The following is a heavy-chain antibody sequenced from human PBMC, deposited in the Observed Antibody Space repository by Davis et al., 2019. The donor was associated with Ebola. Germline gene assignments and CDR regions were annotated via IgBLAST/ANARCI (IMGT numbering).Heavy chain of an antibody. CDR2: INPDGSFT. V-gene: IGHV3-74*01. J-gene: IGHJ4*02. CDR3: ARSSYQPDY. D-gene: IGHD2-2*01. CDR1: GFTFSRYW. Sequence: PGGSLRLSCAASGFTFSRYWMHWVRQAPGKGLVWVSRINPDGSFTGYADSVKGRFSISRDSTSNTLYLQMNGLRAEDTAVYYCARSSYQPDYWGQGTLVTVSS.